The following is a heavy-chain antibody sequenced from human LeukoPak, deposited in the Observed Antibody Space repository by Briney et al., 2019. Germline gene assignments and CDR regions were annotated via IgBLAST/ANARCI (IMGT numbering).Heavy chain of an antibody. V-gene: IGHV3-11*05. CDR2: ISSSSSYT. D-gene: IGHD5-18*01. Sequence: GGSLRLSCAASGFTVSNNYMNWVRQAPGKGLEWVSYISSSSSYTNYADSVKGRFTISRDNAKNSLYLQMNSLRAEDTAVYYCARAGYSYGFVGGTYFDYWGQGTLVTVSS. CDR3: ARAGYSYGFVGGTYFDY. CDR1: GFTVSNNY. J-gene: IGHJ4*02.